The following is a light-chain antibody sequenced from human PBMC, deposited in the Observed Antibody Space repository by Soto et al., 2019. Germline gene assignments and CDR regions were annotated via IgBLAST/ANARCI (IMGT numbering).Light chain of an antibody. CDR3: QQSYSVPHT. J-gene: IGKJ2*01. Sequence: DIQMTHSPSSLSASVGDRVTITCRASQNIFSYLSWYQHKPGKAPELLIYAASSLQSGVPSRFSGSGSGTDFALTLSSLQPEDFATFYCQQSYSVPHTFGQRTKLEI. CDR2: AAS. V-gene: IGKV1-39*01. CDR1: QNIFSY.